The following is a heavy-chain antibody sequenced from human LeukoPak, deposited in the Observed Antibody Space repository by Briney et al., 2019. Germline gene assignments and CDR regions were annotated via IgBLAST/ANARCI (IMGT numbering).Heavy chain of an antibody. CDR3: TRDIVGAYQIDY. V-gene: IGHV4-39*01. CDR2: IYYSGST. J-gene: IGHJ4*02. Sequence: SETLSLTCTVSGGSISNSSYYWGRIRPPPGKGLEWIGNIYYSGSTYYNPSLKSRVTMSVDTSKNQFSLKLSSVTAADTAVYYCTRDIVGAYQIDYWGQGTLVTVSS. CDR1: GGSISNSSYY. D-gene: IGHD1-26*01.